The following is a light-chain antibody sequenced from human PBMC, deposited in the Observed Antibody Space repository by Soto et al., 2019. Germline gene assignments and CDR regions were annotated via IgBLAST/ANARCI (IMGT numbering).Light chain of an antibody. CDR1: QSVSSSF. Sequence: IVLTQSPGTLSLSPGERATLSCRASQSVSSSFLAWYQQKPGQAPRLLIYGASSRATGIPDRFSGSGPGTDFTLTISRLEPEDFAVYYCQQYGSSLTWTFGQGTKVDIK. CDR3: QQYGSSLTWT. J-gene: IGKJ1*01. CDR2: GAS. V-gene: IGKV3-20*01.